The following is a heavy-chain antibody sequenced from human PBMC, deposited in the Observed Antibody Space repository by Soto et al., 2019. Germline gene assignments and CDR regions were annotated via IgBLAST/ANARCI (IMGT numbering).Heavy chain of an antibody. J-gene: IGHJ6*02. V-gene: IGHV3-30*18. CDR3: AKALEVGVLYYGMHV. D-gene: IGHD3-16*01. CDR1: GFTFSSYG. CDR2: ISYDGRNE. Sequence: QVQLVESGGGVVQPGRSLRLSCAASGFTFSSYGMHWARQAPGKGLEWVAVISYDGRNEYYADSVKGRFTISRDNSKNTVFLQMSSLRAEDTAVYHCAKALEVGVLYYGMHVRGQGTAVTVSS.